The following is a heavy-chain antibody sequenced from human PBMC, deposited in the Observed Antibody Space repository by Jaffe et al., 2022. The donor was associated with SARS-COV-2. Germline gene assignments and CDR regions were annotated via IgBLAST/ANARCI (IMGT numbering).Heavy chain of an antibody. CDR2: ISTSGSTL. D-gene: IGHD3-22*01. CDR1: GFTFSSYS. CDR3: VRDDYYDSSGSGH. V-gene: IGHV3-48*01. J-gene: IGHJ4*02. Sequence: EVQLVESGGGLVQPGGSLRLSCAASGFTFSSYSMNWVRQAPGEGLEWVSYISTSGSTLYYADSVKGRFTISRDNAKNSLYLQMNSLRAEDTAVYYCVRDDYYDSSGSGHWGQGTLVTVSS.